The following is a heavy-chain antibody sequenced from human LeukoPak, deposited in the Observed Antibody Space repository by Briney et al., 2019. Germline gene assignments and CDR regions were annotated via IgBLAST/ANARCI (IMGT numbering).Heavy chain of an antibody. CDR1: GFTFDDYG. D-gene: IGHD4-17*01. Sequence: GGSLRLSCAASGFTFDDYGMSWVRQAPGKGLEWVSGINWNGGSTGYADSVKGRFTISRDNAKNSLYLQMNSLRAEDTALYYCARKTDGYGEHVFDYWGQGTLVTVSS. CDR2: INWNGGST. CDR3: ARKTDGYGEHVFDY. V-gene: IGHV3-20*04. J-gene: IGHJ4*02.